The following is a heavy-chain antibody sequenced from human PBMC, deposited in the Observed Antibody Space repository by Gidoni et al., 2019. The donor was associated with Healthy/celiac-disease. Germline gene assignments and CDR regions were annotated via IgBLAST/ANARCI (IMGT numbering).Heavy chain of an antibody. D-gene: IGHD1-7*01. Sequence: QVQLQQSGQGLVKPSQTLSLTCAISVDSVSSHSAAWNWIRQSPSRGLEWLGRTYYKSKMYNDYAVSVKSRITINPDTSKNQFSLQLNSVTAEDTAVYFCASGGNYYFDYWGQGTLVTVSS. CDR1: VDSVSSHSAA. CDR2: TYYKSKMYN. J-gene: IGHJ4*02. V-gene: IGHV6-1*01. CDR3: ASGGNYYFDY.